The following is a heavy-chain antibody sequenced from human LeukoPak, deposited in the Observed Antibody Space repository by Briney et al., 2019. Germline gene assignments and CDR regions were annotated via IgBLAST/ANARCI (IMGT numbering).Heavy chain of an antibody. CDR1: GYRFTSYW. D-gene: IGHD6-13*01. Sequence: PGGPLKISFKGSGYRFTSYWIGWVRPMPGKGLEWMGIIYPGVSDTRYSPSFQGQVTISADKSISTAHLQWSSLKASDTAMYYCARLPGIAAAGRFDYWGQGTLVTVSS. J-gene: IGHJ4*02. CDR3: ARLPGIAAAGRFDY. V-gene: IGHV5-51*01. CDR2: IYPGVSDT.